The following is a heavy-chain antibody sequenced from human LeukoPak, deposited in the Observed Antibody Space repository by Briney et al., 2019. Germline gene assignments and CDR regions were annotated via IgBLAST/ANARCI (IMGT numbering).Heavy chain of an antibody. CDR3: ARDGYYDILTGYYNFHWFDP. CDR2: IKPSGGST. D-gene: IGHD3-9*01. V-gene: IGHV1-46*01. Sequence: GASVKVSCKASGYTFTSYYMHWVRQAPGQGLEWMGIIKPSGGSTSYAQKFQGRVTMTRDTSTSTVYMELSSLRSEDTAVYYCARDGYYDILTGYYNFHWFDPWGQGTLVTVSS. J-gene: IGHJ5*02. CDR1: GYTFTSYY.